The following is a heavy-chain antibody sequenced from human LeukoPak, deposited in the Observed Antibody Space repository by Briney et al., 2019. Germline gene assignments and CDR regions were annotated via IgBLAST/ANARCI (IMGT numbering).Heavy chain of an antibody. CDR3: AKVHTRSYYFDY. D-gene: IGHD2-2*02. CDR1: GFTFSSYA. CDR2: ISGSGGST. J-gene: IGHJ4*02. V-gene: IGHV3-23*01. Sequence: SGGSLRLSCAASGFTFSSYAMSWVRQAPGKGLEWVSAISGSGGSTYYADSVKGRFTISRDNSKNTLYLQMNSLRAEDTAVYYCAKVHTRSYYFDYWGQGTLVTVSS.